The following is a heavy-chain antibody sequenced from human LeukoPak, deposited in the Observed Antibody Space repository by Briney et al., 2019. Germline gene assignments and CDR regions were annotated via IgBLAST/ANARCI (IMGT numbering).Heavy chain of an antibody. D-gene: IGHD4-17*01. V-gene: IGHV3-9*01. CDR3: AKDSLGTVTNLDY. CDR1: GFTFDDYA. CDR2: ISWNSGSI. J-gene: IGHJ4*02. Sequence: GRSLRLSCAASGFTFDDYAMPWVRHAPGKGLEWVSGISWNSGSIGYADSVKGRFTISRDNAKNSLYLQMNSLRAEDTALYYCAKDSLGTVTNLDYWGQGTLVTVSS.